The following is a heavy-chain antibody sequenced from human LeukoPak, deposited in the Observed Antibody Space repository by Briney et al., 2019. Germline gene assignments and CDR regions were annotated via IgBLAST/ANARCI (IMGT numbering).Heavy chain of an antibody. V-gene: IGHV1-2*04. CDR3: ARSLPYCSGGSCSPASYYYYGMDV. Sequence: ASVKVSCKASGYTFTGYYMHWVRQAPGQGLAWMGWINPNSGGTNYAQKFQGWVTMTRDTSISTAYMELSRLRSDDTAVYYCARSLPYCSGGSCSPASYYYYGMDVWGKGTTVTVSS. J-gene: IGHJ6*04. D-gene: IGHD2-15*01. CDR2: INPNSGGT. CDR1: GYTFTGYY.